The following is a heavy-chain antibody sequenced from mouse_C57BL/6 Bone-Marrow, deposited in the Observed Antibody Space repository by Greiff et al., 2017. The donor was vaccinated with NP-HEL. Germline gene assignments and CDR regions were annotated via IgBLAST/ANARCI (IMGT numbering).Heavy chain of an antibody. CDR3: TTGRPAWFAY. V-gene: IGHV14-4*01. CDR1: GFNIKDDY. Sequence: VQLQQSGAELVRPGDSVKLSCTASGFNIKDDYMHWVKQRPEQGLEWIGWIDPENGDTEYASKFQGKATMTADTSSNTAYLQISSLTSEDTAVYYRTTGRPAWFAYWGQGTLVTVSA. J-gene: IGHJ3*01. CDR2: IDPENGDT.